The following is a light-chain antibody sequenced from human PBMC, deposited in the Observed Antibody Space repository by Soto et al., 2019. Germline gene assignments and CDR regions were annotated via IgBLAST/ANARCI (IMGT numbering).Light chain of an antibody. Sequence: EKVMTQSPATLSASPGERATLSCRAGQSVRSNLAWYQQNPGQPPRLLIYDASSRATGIPSRFSGSGSGTEFTLTISSLKSEDFAVYYCQQYDNWPRTFGQGTKVDIK. CDR1: QSVRSN. CDR3: QQYDNWPRT. J-gene: IGKJ1*01. CDR2: DAS. V-gene: IGKV3-15*01.